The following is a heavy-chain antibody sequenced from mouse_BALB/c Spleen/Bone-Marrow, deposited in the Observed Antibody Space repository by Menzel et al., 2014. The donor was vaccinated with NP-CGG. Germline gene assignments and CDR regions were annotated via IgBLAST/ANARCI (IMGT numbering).Heavy chain of an antibody. CDR2: IWSDGST. J-gene: IGHJ4*01. D-gene: IGHD4-1*01. V-gene: IGHV2-6-2*01. Sequence: VQLQQSGPDLVAPSQSLSLTCTVSGFSLTSYGLHWVRQPPGKGLEWLGVIWSDGSTTYNSALKSRLSIGKDNSKRQVLLKMNSLQTDDTAMYYCARSGTDYAMDYWGQGTSVTVSS. CDR1: GFSLTSYG. CDR3: ARSGTDYAMDY.